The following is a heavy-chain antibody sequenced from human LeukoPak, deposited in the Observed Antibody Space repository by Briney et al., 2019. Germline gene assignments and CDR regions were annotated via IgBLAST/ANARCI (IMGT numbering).Heavy chain of an antibody. CDR1: GFTFDDYG. J-gene: IGHJ4*02. CDR2: INWNGGST. Sequence: GGSLRLSCAASGFTFDDYGMSWVRQAPGKGLEWVSGINWNGGSTGYADSVKGRFTISRDNAKNSLYLQMNSLRAEDTALYYCARQPLEWELSYYFDYWGQGTLVTVSS. CDR3: ARQPLEWELSYYFDY. V-gene: IGHV3-20*04. D-gene: IGHD1-26*01.